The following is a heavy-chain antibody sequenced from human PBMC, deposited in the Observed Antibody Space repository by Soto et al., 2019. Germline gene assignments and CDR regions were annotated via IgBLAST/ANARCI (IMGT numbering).Heavy chain of an antibody. Sequence: PGESLKISCKGSGYSFTSYWIGWVRQMPGKGLEWTGIIYPGDSDTRYSPSFQGQVTISADKSISTAYLQWSSLKASDTAMYYCARTYYYDSSGYYRRANYYFDYWGQGTLVTVSS. CDR1: GYSFTSYW. V-gene: IGHV5-51*01. CDR3: ARTYYYDSSGYYRRANYYFDY. J-gene: IGHJ4*02. D-gene: IGHD3-22*01. CDR2: IYPGDSDT.